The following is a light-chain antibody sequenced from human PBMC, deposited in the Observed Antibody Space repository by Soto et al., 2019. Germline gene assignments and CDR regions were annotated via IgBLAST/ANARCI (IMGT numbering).Light chain of an antibody. V-gene: IGKV3-15*01. J-gene: IGKJ5*01. CDR1: QSVSSN. Sequence: EICRTRSPATLSVSPGERATLSCRASQSVSSNLAWYQQKPGQAPRLLIYGASTRATGIPARFSGSGSGTEFTLTISSLQSEDFAVYYCQQYNNWPPITFGQGTRLEIK. CDR3: QQYNNWPPIT. CDR2: GAS.